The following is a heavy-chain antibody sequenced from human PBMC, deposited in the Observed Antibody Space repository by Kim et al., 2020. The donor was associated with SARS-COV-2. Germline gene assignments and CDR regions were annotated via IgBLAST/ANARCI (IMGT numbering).Heavy chain of an antibody. CDR2: FSYSGTT. Sequence: SETLSLTCSVSGASIKNSDSYWGWIRQSPGKGLEWIGSFSYSGTTYYNPSLKSRVTISVDTSNNHLSLTMRSATAADTALYYCARQAPRLLWFGALRDF. J-gene: IGHJ4*01. CDR1: GASIKNSDSY. V-gene: IGHV4-39*01. D-gene: IGHD3-10*01. CDR3: ARQAPRLLWFGALRDF.